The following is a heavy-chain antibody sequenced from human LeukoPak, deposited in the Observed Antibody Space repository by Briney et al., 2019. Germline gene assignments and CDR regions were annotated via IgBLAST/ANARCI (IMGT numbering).Heavy chain of an antibody. J-gene: IGHJ4*02. CDR1: GFTFRNYV. CDR2: TSSDLNVK. D-gene: IGHD3-10*01. CDR3: AREGYYGSGSPPSLYFDY. Sequence: GGSLRLSCAASGFTFRNYVINWVRQAPGKGLEWVAVTSSDLNVKLYADSVKGRFTISRDNSRSTLYLQMNSLRPEDTAIYYCAREGYYGSGSPPSLYFDYWGQGTLVTVSS. V-gene: IGHV3-30-3*01.